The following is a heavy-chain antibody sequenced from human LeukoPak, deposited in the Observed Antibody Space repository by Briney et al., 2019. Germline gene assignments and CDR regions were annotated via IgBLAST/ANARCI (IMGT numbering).Heavy chain of an antibody. CDR3: ASPGAMYYDSSGHLH. Sequence: GGSLRLSCGASGFTFSSYWMHWVRQAPGKGLVWISRINSDGSTTSYADSVKGRFTISRDNAKNTLYLQMNSLRAEDTAVYYCASPGAMYYDSSGHLHWGQGTLVTVSS. CDR1: GFTFSSYW. V-gene: IGHV3-74*01. D-gene: IGHD3-22*01. J-gene: IGHJ4*02. CDR2: INSDGSTT.